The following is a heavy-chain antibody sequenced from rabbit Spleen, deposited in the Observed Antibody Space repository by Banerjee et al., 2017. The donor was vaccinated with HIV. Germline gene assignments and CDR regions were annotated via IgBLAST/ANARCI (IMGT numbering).Heavy chain of an antibody. D-gene: IGHD1-1*01. CDR2: IYTGNGKI. V-gene: IGHV1S40*01. CDR3: ARDSGSGHYIDVLFNL. J-gene: IGHJ4*01. CDR1: GFSFSVNYD. Sequence: QSLEESGGALVKPGASLTLTCTASGFSFSVNYDMCWVRQAPGKGLEWIGCIYTGNGKIYYASWAKGRFTISKTSSTVDLKMTSLTVADTATYFCARDSGSGHYIDVLFNLWGPGTLVTVS.